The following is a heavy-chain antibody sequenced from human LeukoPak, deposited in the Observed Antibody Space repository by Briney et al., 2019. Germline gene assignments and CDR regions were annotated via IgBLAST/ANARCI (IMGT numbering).Heavy chain of an antibody. J-gene: IGHJ4*02. CDR3: ARVPPGSAQFDY. Sequence: GGSLRLSCAASGFTFSSHSMNWVRQAPGKGLEWVSSISSSSSYIYYADSVKGRFTISRDNAKNSLYLQMNSLRAEDTALYYCARVPPGSAQFDYWGQGTLVTVSS. V-gene: IGHV3-21*04. CDR1: GFTFSSHS. CDR2: ISSSSSYI. D-gene: IGHD3-10*01.